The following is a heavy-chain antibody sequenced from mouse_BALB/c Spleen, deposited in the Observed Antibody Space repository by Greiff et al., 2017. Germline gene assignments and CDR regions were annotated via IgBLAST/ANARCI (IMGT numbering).Heavy chain of an antibody. D-gene: IGHD1-1*01. V-gene: IGHV1-87*01. Sequence: VQLQQSGAELARPGASVKLSCKASGYTFTSYWMQWVKQRPGQGLEWIGAIYPGDGDTRYTQKFKGKATLTADKSSSTAYMQLSSLASEDSAVYYCARRCDYGSFDYWGQGTTLTVSS. CDR1: GYTFTSYW. J-gene: IGHJ2*01. CDR2: IYPGDGDT. CDR3: ARRCDYGSFDY.